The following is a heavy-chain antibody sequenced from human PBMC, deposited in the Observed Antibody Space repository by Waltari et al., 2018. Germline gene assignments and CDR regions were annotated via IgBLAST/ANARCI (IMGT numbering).Heavy chain of an antibody. J-gene: IGHJ4*02. CDR3: ARRVDTAMAVDY. V-gene: IGHV4-38-2*01. D-gene: IGHD5-18*01. CDR1: GYSISSGYY. Sequence: QVQLQESGPGLVKPSETLSLTCAVSGYSISSGYYWGWIRQPPGKGLEWIGSIYHSGSTYYNPALKSRVTISVDTAKNQFSLKLSSVTAADTAVYYCARRVDTAMAVDYWGQGTLVTVSS. CDR2: IYHSGST.